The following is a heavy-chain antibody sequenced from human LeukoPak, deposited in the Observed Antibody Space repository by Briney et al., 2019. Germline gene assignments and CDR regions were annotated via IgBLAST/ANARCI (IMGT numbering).Heavy chain of an antibody. CDR3: TKLRGASWDLLAFDY. CDR1: GFTFSSYS. D-gene: IGHD1-26*01. V-gene: IGHV3-21*04. J-gene: IGHJ4*02. CDR2: ISSSSSYI. Sequence: GGSLRLSCAASGFTFSSYSMNWVRQAPGKGLEWVSSISSSSSYIYYADSVKGRFTISRDNSKNTLYLQMNSLRAEDTAIYYCTKLRGASWDLLAFDYWGQGALVTVSS.